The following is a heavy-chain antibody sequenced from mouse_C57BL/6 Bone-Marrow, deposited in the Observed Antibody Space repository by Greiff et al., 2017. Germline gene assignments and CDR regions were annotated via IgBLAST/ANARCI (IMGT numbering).Heavy chain of an antibody. CDR1: GYTFTSYW. Sequence: VQLQQPGAELVKPGASVKVSCKASGYTFTSYWMHWVKQRPGQGLEWIGRIHPSDSDTNYNQKFKGKATLTVDKSSSPAYMQLSSLTSEDSAVYYCAIHYDYDGWAYWGQGTLVTVSA. CDR3: AIHYDYDGWAY. D-gene: IGHD2-4*01. J-gene: IGHJ3*01. CDR2: IHPSDSDT. V-gene: IGHV1-74*01.